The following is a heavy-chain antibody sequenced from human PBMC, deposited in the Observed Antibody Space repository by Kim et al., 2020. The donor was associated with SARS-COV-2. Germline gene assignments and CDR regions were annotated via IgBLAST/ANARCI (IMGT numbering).Heavy chain of an antibody. V-gene: IGHV3-21*01. Sequence: GGSLRLSCAASGFTFSSYSMNWVRQAPGKGLEWVSSISSSSSYIYYADSVKGRFTISRDNAKNSLYLQMNSLRAEDTAVYYCARKERGYYDSSGYYPAGFDCWGQRTLVTVSS. D-gene: IGHD3-22*01. CDR1: GFTFSSYS. J-gene: IGHJ4*02. CDR3: ARKERGYYDSSGYYPAGFDC. CDR2: ISSSSSYI.